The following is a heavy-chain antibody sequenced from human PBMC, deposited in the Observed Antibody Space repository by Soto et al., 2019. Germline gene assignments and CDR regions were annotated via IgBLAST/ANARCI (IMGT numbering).Heavy chain of an antibody. D-gene: IGHD3-22*01. CDR1: GFTFSSYS. CDR3: ARDPGPMDYDSSGLDY. J-gene: IGHJ4*02. V-gene: IGHV3-21*01. CDR2: ISSSSSYI. Sequence: GGSLRLSCAASGFTFSSYSMNWVRQAPGKGLEWVSSISSSSSYIYYADSVKGRFTISRDNAKNSLYLQMNSLRAEDTAVYYCARDPGPMDYDSSGLDYWGQGTLVTVSS.